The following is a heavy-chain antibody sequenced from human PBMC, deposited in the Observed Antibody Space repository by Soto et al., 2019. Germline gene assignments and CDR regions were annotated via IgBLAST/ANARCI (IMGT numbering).Heavy chain of an antibody. Sequence: EVQLVESGGSLVQPGGSLRLSCVASGFTFNLYAIHWVRQAPGKGLEYVSAISSNGGITYYANSLKDRFTISRDNSKNTLYLQMCSLRSEDMAVYYCARGKPNCSGGTCYPGTAFAYWGRGPMVTVSS. CDR1: GFTFNLYA. V-gene: IGHV3-64*01. D-gene: IGHD2-15*01. CDR3: ARGKPNCSGGTCYPGTAFAY. CDR2: ISSNGGIT. J-gene: IGHJ3*01.